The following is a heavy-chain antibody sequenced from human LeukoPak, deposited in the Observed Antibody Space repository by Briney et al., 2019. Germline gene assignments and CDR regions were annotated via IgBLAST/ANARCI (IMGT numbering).Heavy chain of an antibody. Sequence: PSETLSLTCAVHGGSFSGYYWSWIRQPPGKGLEWIGEINHSGSTNYNPSLKSRVTISVDTSKNQFSLKLSSVTAADTAVYYCARGYSYADYWGQGTLVTVSS. CDR1: GGSFSGYY. D-gene: IGHD5-18*01. CDR3: ARGYSYADY. J-gene: IGHJ4*02. CDR2: INHSGST. V-gene: IGHV4-34*01.